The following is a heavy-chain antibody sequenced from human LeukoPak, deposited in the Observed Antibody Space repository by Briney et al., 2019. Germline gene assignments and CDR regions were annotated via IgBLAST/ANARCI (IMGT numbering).Heavy chain of an antibody. CDR3: ARAYCSGGSCYGYYYYYYGMDV. D-gene: IGHD2-15*01. V-gene: IGHV3-30-3*01. CDR2: ISYDGSNK. J-gene: IGHJ6*02. CDR1: GFTFSSYA. Sequence: GGSLRLSCAAYGFTFSSYAMHWVRQAPGQGLEWVAVISYDGSNKYYADSVKGRFTISRDNSKNTLYLQMNSLRAEDTAVYYCARAYCSGGSCYGYYYYYYGMDVWGQGTTVTVSS.